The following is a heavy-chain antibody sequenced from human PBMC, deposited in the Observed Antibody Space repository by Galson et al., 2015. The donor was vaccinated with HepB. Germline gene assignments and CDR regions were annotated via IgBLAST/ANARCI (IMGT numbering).Heavy chain of an antibody. D-gene: IGHD6-13*01. J-gene: IGHJ3*02. CDR1: GFTFSSYS. CDR3: ARGAEYSSSWRDAFDI. Sequence: SLRLSCAASGFTFSSYSMNWVRQAPGKGLEWVSYISSSSSTIYYADSVKGRFTISRDNAKNSLYLQMNSLRAEDTAVYYCARGAEYSSSWRDAFDIWGQGTMVTVSS. CDR2: ISSSSSTI. V-gene: IGHV3-48*01.